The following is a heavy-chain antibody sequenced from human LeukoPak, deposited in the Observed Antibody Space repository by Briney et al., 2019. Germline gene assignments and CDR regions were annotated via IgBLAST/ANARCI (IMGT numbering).Heavy chain of an antibody. V-gene: IGHV3-73*01. D-gene: IGHD2-15*01. CDR3: TRDRGTYNWFDP. CDR2: IDKKDNLYAT. Sequence: GGSLTLSCAASGFTFSGSAVHWVRQSSGKGLEWVGHIDKKDNLYATAYAESVKGRFTISRDDSKDTAFLHMDSLKTEDTALYYCTRDRGTYNWFDPWGQGTLVTVSS. J-gene: IGHJ5*02. CDR1: GFTFSGSA.